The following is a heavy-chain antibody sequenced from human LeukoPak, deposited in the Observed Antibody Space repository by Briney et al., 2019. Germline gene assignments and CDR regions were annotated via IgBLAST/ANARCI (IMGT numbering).Heavy chain of an antibody. Sequence: PSETLSLTCTVSGGSISSYYWSWIRQPPGKGLEWIGYIYYSGSTNYNPSLRSRVTISVDTSENQFSLKMTTVTAADTAVYYCARSTVNTPYYFDYWGQGTLVTVSS. CDR2: IYYSGST. V-gene: IGHV4-59*08. CDR3: ARSTVNTPYYFDY. D-gene: IGHD4-17*01. J-gene: IGHJ4*02. CDR1: GGSISSYY.